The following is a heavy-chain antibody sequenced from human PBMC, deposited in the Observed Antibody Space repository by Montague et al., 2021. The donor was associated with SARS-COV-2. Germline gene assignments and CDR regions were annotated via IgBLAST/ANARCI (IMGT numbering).Heavy chain of an antibody. CDR3: ARRVPWQWRIDY. CDR1: GDSISSYY. D-gene: IGHD6-19*01. J-gene: IGHJ4*02. Sequence: SETLTLTCTVSGDSISSYYWSWIRQPPGTGLEWVGYSYYSGTTSXNPSLKLRVTISVDTSKSQFSLKLSSVTAADTAVYYCARRVPWQWRIDYWGQGTLVIVS. V-gene: IGHV4-59*08. CDR2: SYYSGTT.